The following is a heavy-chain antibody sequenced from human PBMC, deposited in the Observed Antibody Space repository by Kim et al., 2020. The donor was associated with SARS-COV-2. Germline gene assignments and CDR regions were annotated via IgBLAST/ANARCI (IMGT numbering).Heavy chain of an antibody. CDR2: A. CDR3: ARTQSGYAPFDF. Sequence: ATYNEPLESRVTISVDKSKNRFSLSLTSVAAADTAIYYCARTQSGYAPFDFWGQGILVTVSS. D-gene: IGHD5-12*01. V-gene: IGHV4-4*02. J-gene: IGHJ4*02.